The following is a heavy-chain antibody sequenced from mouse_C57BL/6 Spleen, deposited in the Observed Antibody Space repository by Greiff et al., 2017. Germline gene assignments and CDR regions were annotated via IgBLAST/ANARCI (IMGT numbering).Heavy chain of an antibody. CDR2: INPGSGGT. Sequence: QVQLKESGAELVRPGTSVKVSCKASGYAFTNYLIEWVKQRPGQGLEWIGVINPGSGGTNYNEKFKGKATLTADKSSSTAYMQLSSLTSEDSAVYYCAREGDAYYFDYWGQGTTLTVSS. J-gene: IGHJ2*01. V-gene: IGHV1-54*01. CDR3: AREGDAYYFDY. CDR1: GYAFTNYL.